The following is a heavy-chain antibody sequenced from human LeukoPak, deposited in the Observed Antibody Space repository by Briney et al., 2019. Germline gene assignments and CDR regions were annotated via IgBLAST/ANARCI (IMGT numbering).Heavy chain of an antibody. CDR3: ARLWSDDYVWGSYRPYFDY. D-gene: IGHD3-16*02. J-gene: IGHJ4*02. Sequence: SETLSLTCTVSGGSISSYYWSWIRQPPGKGLEWIGYIYYSGSTNYNPSLKSRVTISVDTSKNQFSLKLSSVTAADTAVYYCARLWSDDYVWGSYRPYFDYWGQGTLVTVSS. CDR2: IYYSGST. V-gene: IGHV4-59*01. CDR1: GGSISSYY.